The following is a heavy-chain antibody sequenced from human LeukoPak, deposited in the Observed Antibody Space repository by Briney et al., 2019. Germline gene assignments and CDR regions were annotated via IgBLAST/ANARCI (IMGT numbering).Heavy chain of an antibody. J-gene: IGHJ5*02. D-gene: IGHD2-2*02. CDR3: ARDSCSSTSCYTASWFDP. V-gene: IGHV4-39*07. CDR1: GGSISSSSYY. Sequence: SETLSLTCTVSGGSISSSSYYWGWIRQPPGKGLEWIGSIYYSGSTYYNPSPKSRVTKSVDTSKNQFSLKLSSVTAADTAVYYCARDSCSSTSCYTASWFDPWGQGTLVTVSS. CDR2: IYYSGST.